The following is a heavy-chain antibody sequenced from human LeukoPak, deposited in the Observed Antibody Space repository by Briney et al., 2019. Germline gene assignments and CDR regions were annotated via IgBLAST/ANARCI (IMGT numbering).Heavy chain of an antibody. CDR2: IYTSGST. V-gene: IGHV4-61*02. Sequence: SQTLSLTCTVSGGSISSGSYYWSWIRQPAGKGLEWIGRIYTSGSTNYNPSLKSRVTISVDTSKNQFSLKLSSVTAADTAVYYCARDRWVGGRFTGSDYWGQGTLVTVSS. CDR3: ARDRWVGGRFTGSDY. D-gene: IGHD1-26*01. CDR1: GGSISSGSYY. J-gene: IGHJ4*02.